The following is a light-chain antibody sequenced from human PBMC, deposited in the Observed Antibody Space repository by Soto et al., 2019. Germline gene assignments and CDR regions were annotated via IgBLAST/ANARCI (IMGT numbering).Light chain of an antibody. V-gene: IGLV1-40*01. CDR2: GNS. J-gene: IGLJ2*01. CDR1: SSNIGAGYG. Sequence: QSVLTQPPSVSGAPGQRVTISCTGSSSNIGAGYGVNWYQQLPGTAPKLLIYGNSNRPSGVPDRFSGSKSGTSASLAITGLQAEDEADYYCQSYDSSLSGWVFGGGTNVTVL. CDR3: QSYDSSLSGWV.